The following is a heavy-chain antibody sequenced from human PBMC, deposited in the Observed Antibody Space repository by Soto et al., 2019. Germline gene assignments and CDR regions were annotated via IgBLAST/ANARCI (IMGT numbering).Heavy chain of an antibody. V-gene: IGHV1-18*01. CDR1: GYTFATST. D-gene: IGHD4-17*01. CDR3: AIADYGDDDY. CDR2: IKAYSGNT. Sequence: QLQLVQSGPEAKKPGASVKVSCKASGYTFATSTISWLRQAPGQGPEWMGWIKAYSGNTNYAQKLQGRFTMTTDTSTSTAYMELRSLTIDDTAIYYCAIADYGDDDYWGQGTLVTVSS. J-gene: IGHJ4*02.